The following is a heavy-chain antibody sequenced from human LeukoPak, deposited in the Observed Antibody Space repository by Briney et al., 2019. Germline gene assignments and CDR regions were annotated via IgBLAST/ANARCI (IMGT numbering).Heavy chain of an antibody. D-gene: IGHD2-2*01. V-gene: IGHV1-2*03. Sequence: LGASVKVSCKASGYTFTSYDINWVRQATGQGLEWMGWINPKNGDTNSAQKFQGRVTMTRDTSISTAYMELSGLRSDDTAVYYCARDPPAYPCISTRCYPEVDYWGQGTLVTVSS. J-gene: IGHJ4*02. CDR3: ARDPPAYPCISTRCYPEVDY. CDR2: INPKNGDT. CDR1: GYTFTSYD.